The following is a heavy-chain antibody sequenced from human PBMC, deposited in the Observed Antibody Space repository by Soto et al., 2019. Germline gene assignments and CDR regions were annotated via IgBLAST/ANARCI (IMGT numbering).Heavy chain of an antibody. V-gene: IGHV3-30*18. CDR3: AKEIYEFVWGSYRSAFDF. D-gene: IGHD3-16*02. Sequence: QVQLAESGGGAVQPGRSLRLSCTASGFTFSSYGMHWVRQAPGKGLEWVALISYDGNNIYHADSVKGRFTISRDNSKKTLYLQTNSLRAEDTAVYYCAKEIYEFVWGSYRSAFDFWGQGTLVTVSS. J-gene: IGHJ4*02. CDR1: GFTFSSYG. CDR2: ISYDGNNI.